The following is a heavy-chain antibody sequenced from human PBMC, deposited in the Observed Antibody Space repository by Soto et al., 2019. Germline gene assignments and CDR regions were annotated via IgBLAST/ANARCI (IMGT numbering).Heavy chain of an antibody. D-gene: IGHD2-2*01. J-gene: IGHJ6*02. CDR3: ARERGYCSSTSCYLAYYYYYGMDV. V-gene: IGHV3-30-3*01. CDR1: GFTFSSYA. CDR2: ISYDGSNK. Sequence: PGGSLRLSCAASGFTFSSYAMHWVRQAPGKGLEWVAVISYDGSNKYYADSVKGRFTISRDNSKNTLYLQMNSLRAEDTAVYYCARERGYCSSTSCYLAYYYYYGMDVWGQGTTVTVSS.